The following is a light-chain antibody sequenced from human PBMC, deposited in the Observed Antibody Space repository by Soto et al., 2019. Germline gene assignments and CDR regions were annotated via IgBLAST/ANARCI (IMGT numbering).Light chain of an antibody. CDR3: QQSYRSLYT. V-gene: IGKV1-39*01. CDR2: GAS. CDR1: QSINIY. Sequence: IQMTQSPSSLSASVGDRVTVTCRASQSINIYLNWYQQKPGKAPTLLIYGASSLQSGVPSRFSGGGSRTDFTLTISSLQPEDFATYYCQQSYRSLYTFGQGTKLEIK. J-gene: IGKJ2*01.